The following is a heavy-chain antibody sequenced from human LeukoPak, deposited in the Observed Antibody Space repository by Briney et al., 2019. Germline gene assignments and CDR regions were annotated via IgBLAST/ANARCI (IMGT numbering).Heavy chain of an antibody. CDR2: TRNKANSYST. V-gene: IGHV3-72*01. CDR1: GFTFSDHY. D-gene: IGHD3-22*01. CDR3: ARGGTYDYDGSGYPD. J-gene: IGHJ4*02. Sequence: PGGSLRLSCAASGFTFSDHYMDWVRQAPGKGLEWVGRTRNKANSYSTEYAASVKGRFTISRDESMNSLYLQMNSLKSEDTAVYYCARGGTYDYDGSGYPDWGQGTLVTVSS.